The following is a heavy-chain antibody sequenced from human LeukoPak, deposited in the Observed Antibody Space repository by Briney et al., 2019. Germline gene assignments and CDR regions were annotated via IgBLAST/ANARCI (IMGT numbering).Heavy chain of an antibody. D-gene: IGHD5-18*01. Sequence: KPSETLSLTCTLSGGPLTSSSYYWPWIRQPPGKGLEWFGSIFHSGSTYYNASLKSRVTISVDTSRNQFSLKLSSVTAADTAVYYCVGEGDTSMITETDYWGQGTLVTVSS. V-gene: IGHV4-39*01. CDR1: GGPLTSSSYY. CDR3: VGEGDTSMITETDY. CDR2: IFHSGST. J-gene: IGHJ4*02.